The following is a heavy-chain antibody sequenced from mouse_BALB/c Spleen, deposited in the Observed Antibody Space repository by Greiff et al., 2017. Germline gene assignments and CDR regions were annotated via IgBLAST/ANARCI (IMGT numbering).Heavy chain of an antibody. CDR3: ARSTMTSFLDY. D-gene: IGHD2-4*01. Sequence: EVQLVESGGGLVKPGGSLKLSCAASGFTFSSYAMSWVRQSPEKRLEWVAEISSGGSYTYYPDTVTGRFTISRDNAKNTLYLEMSSLRSEDTAMYYCARSTMTSFLDYWGQGTTLTVSS. J-gene: IGHJ2*01. V-gene: IGHV5-9-4*01. CDR1: GFTFSSYA. CDR2: ISSGGSYT.